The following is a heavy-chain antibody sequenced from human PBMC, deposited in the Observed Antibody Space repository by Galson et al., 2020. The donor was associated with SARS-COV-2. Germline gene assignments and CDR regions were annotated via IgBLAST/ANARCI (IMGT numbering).Heavy chain of an antibody. V-gene: IGHV4-59*01. J-gene: IGHJ4*02. Sequence: NPSLESRVTISVDTSQSRFSLNLKSVTAADTAVYYCARDRGQRWLYYFDYWGQGTLVTVSS. CDR3: ARDRGQRWLYYFDY. D-gene: IGHD3-10*01.